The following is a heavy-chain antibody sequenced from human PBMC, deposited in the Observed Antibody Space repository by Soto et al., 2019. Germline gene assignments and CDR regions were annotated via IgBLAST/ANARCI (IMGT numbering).Heavy chain of an antibody. CDR1: GDSVSRNSAA. D-gene: IGHD7-27*01. J-gene: IGHJ4*02. Sequence: SQTLSLTCAISGDSVSRNSAAWNWIRQSPSRGPEWLGRTYYRSEWYNDYAVSVKGRLSINPDTSKNRFSLQLNSVTPEDTAVYFCARGNAGVFDYWGQGTPVIVSS. CDR2: TYYRSEWYN. V-gene: IGHV6-1*01. CDR3: ARGNAGVFDY.